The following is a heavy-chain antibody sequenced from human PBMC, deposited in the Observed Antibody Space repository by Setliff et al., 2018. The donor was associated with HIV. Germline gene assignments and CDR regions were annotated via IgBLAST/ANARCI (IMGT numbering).Heavy chain of an antibody. CDR2: IYFTGSS. CDR1: GGSISTYY. V-gene: IGHV4-59*01. CDR3: AKSPGFTGYGGSG. Sequence: PSETLSLTCTVSGGSISTYYWSWIRQPPGKGLEWIGSIYFTGSSDNNPSLKSRVTLSVDTSKHQFSLKLSSVTAADTAVYYCAKSPGFTGYGGSGWGQGTLVTVSS. J-gene: IGHJ4*02. D-gene: IGHD5-12*01.